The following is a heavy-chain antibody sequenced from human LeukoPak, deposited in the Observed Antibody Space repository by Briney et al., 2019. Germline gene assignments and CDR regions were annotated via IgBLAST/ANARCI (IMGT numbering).Heavy chain of an antibody. D-gene: IGHD6-19*01. CDR2: IIPILGIA. CDR1: GGTFSSYA. Sequence: SVKVSCKASGGTFSSYAISWVRQAPGQGLEWMGRIIPILGIANYAQKFQGRVTITADKSTSTACMELSSLRSEDTAVYYCARSELGLSSGWYDYWGQGTLVTVSS. CDR3: ARSELGLSSGWYDY. J-gene: IGHJ4*02. V-gene: IGHV1-69*04.